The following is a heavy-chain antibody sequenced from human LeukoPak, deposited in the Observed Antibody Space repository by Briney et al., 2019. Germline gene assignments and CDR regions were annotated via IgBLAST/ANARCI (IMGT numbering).Heavy chain of an antibody. CDR3: ARESITMIPDAFDI. Sequence: ASVKVSCKASGYTFTGYYMHWVRQAPGQGLEWMGWINPNSGGTNYAQKFQGRVTMTRDTSIRTAYMELSRLRSDDTAVYYCARESITMIPDAFDIWGQGTMVAVSS. V-gene: IGHV1-2*02. CDR1: GYTFTGYY. D-gene: IGHD3-22*01. CDR2: INPNSGGT. J-gene: IGHJ3*02.